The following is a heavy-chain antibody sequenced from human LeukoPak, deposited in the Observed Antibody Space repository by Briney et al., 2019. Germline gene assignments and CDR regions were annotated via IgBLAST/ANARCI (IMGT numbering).Heavy chain of an antibody. CDR1: GGSISSSNW. CDR3: ARAGGLGCGGDCHDAFDI. J-gene: IGHJ3*02. Sequence: PSETLSLTCAVSGGSISSSNWWSWVRQPPGKGLEWIGEIYHSGSTNYNPSLKSRVTISVDRSKNQFSLKLSSVTAADTAVYYCARAGGLGCGGDCHDAFDIWGQGTMVTVSS. CDR2: IYHSGST. V-gene: IGHV4-4*02. D-gene: IGHD2-21*02.